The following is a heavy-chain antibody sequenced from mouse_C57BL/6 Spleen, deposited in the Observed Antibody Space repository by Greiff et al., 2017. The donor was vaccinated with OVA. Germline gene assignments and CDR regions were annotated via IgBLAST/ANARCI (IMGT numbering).Heavy chain of an antibody. CDR1: GYTFTSYW. V-gene: IGHV1-53*01. CDR2: INPSNGGT. D-gene: IGHD1-1*01. Sequence: QVQLQQPGTELVKPGASVKLSCKASGYTFTSYWMHWVKQRPGQGLEWIGNINPSNGGTNYNEKFKSKATLTVDKSSSTAYIQLSSLTSEDAAVYYCARRDYGSSPWYFDVWGTGTTVTVSS. J-gene: IGHJ1*03. CDR3: ARRDYGSSPWYFDV.